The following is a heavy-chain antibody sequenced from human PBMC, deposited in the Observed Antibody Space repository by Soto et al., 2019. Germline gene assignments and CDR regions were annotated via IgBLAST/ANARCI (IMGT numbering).Heavy chain of an antibody. J-gene: IGHJ5*02. CDR3: STVLSGP. Sequence: GGSLRLSCAASDFAFGEAWMNWVRQAPGKGLEWVGRIKTKIDGGTTDYAAPVEGRFTISRDDSKNTLYLQMNSLKTEDTAVYYCSTVLSGPWGQGTLVTVSS. V-gene: IGHV3-15*07. CDR2: IKTKIDGGTT. D-gene: IGHD2-15*01. CDR1: DFAFGEAW.